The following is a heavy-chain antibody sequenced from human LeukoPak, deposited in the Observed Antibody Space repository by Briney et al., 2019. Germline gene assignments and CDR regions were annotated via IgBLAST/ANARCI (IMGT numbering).Heavy chain of an antibody. Sequence: ASVKVSCKASGYTFTGYYMHWVRQAPGQGLEWMGWIDPDSSDTNYAQKFQGRVTMTRDTSISTVYMELSRLRSDDTAGYYCARDGAFDIWGQGTMVTVSS. J-gene: IGHJ3*02. CDR3: ARDGAFDI. CDR1: GYTFTGYY. CDR2: IDPDSSDT. V-gene: IGHV1-2*02.